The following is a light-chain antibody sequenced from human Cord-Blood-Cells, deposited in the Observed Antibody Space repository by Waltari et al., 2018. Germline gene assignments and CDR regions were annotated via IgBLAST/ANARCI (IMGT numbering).Light chain of an antibody. J-gene: IGKJ2*03. CDR2: AAS. CDR1: QSISSY. Sequence: DIQMTQSPSSLSASVGDRVTITCRDSQSISSYLNWYQQKPGKAPKLLIYAASSLQSGVPSRFRGSGSGTDFTLTISSLQPEDFATYYCQQSYSTPYSFGQGTKLEIK. CDR3: QQSYSTPYS. V-gene: IGKV1-39*01.